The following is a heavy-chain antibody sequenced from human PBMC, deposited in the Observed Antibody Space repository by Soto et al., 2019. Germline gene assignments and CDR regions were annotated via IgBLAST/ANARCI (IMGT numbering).Heavy chain of an antibody. Sequence: SVKVSCKASGGTFSSYAISWVRQAPGQGLEWMGGIIPIFGTANYAQKFQGRVTITADESTSTAYMELSSLRSEDTAVYYCARAADTMVRGVIIRYNWFDPWGQGTLVTVSS. CDR3: ARAADTMVRGVIIRYNWFDP. J-gene: IGHJ5*02. D-gene: IGHD3-10*01. CDR2: IIPIFGTA. V-gene: IGHV1-69*13. CDR1: GGTFSSYA.